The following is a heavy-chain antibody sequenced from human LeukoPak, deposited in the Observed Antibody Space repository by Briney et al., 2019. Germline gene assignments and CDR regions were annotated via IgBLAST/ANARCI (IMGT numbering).Heavy chain of an antibody. V-gene: IGHV1-2*04. CDR1: GYTFTGYY. CDR3: ARGFGQWVAVAGPRYFDY. J-gene: IGHJ4*02. Sequence: ASVKVSCKASGYTFTGYYMHWVRQAPGQGLEWMGWINPNSGGTNYAQKFQGWVTMTRDTSISTAYMELSRLRSDDTAVYYCARGFGQWVAVAGPRYFDYWGQGTLVTVSS. D-gene: IGHD6-19*01. CDR2: INPNSGGT.